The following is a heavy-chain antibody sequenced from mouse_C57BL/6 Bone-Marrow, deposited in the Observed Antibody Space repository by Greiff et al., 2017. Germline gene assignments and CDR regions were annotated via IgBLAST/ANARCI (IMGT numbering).Heavy chain of an antibody. CDR2: IHPNSGST. J-gene: IGHJ2*01. D-gene: IGHD3-2*02. Sequence: QVHVKQPGAELVKPGASVKLSCKASGYTFTSYWMHWVKQRPGQGLEWIGMIHPNSGSTNYNEKFKSKATLTVDKSSSTAYMQLSSLTSEDSAVYYCASRGQLRLLYYFDYWGQGTTLTVSS. V-gene: IGHV1-64*01. CDR1: GYTFTSYW. CDR3: ASRGQLRLLYYFDY.